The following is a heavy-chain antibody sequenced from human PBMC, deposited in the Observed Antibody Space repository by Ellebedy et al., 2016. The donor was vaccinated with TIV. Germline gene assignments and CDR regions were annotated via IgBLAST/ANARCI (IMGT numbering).Heavy chain of an antibody. Sequence: SETLSLXXTVSGGSVSSGSYYWSWIRQPPGKGLEWIGYIYYSGSTNYNPSLKSRVTISVDTSKNQFSLKLSSVTAADTAVYYCARLLPIAAAGTISPDDYWGQGTLVTVSS. D-gene: IGHD6-13*01. CDR3: ARLLPIAAAGTISPDDY. V-gene: IGHV4-61*01. CDR2: IYYSGST. J-gene: IGHJ4*02. CDR1: GGSVSSGSYY.